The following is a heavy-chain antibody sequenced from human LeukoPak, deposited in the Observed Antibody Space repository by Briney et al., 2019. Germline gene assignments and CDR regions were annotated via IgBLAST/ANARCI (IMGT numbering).Heavy chain of an antibody. D-gene: IGHD6-13*01. V-gene: IGHV3-30*18. Sequence: PGGSLRLSCAASGFTFSSYSMNWVRQAPGKGLEWVAVISYDGSNKYYADSVKGRFTISRDNSKNTLYLQMNSLRAEDTAVYYCAKLAAGTGFDYWGQGTLVTVSS. CDR2: ISYDGSNK. J-gene: IGHJ4*02. CDR1: GFTFSSYS. CDR3: AKLAAGTGFDY.